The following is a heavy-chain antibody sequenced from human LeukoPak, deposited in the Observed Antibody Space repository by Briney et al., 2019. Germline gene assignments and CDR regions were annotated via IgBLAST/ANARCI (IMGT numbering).Heavy chain of an antibody. CDR1: GFTFSSYW. V-gene: IGHV3-7*01. D-gene: IGHD3-3*01. CDR3: ARERESFRITIYMDA. CDR2: IKQDGSEK. J-gene: IGHJ6*03. Sequence: GGSLRLSCAASGFTFSSYWMSWVRQAPGKGLEWVANIKQDGSEKYYVDSVKGRFTISRDNAKNSLYLQMNSLRAEDTAVYYCARERESFRITIYMDAWGKGTTVTVSS.